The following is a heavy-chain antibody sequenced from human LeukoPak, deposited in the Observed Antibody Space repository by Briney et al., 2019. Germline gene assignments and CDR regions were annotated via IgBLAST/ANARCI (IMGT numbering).Heavy chain of an antibody. V-gene: IGHV1-46*01. CDR3: ASAYCGGDCFSPEEEYYYYGMDV. CDR2: INPSGGST. Sequence: ASVKVSCKASGYTFTSYYMHWVRQAPGQGLEWMGIINPSGGSTSYAQKFQGRVTMTRGTSTSTVYMELSSLRSEDTAVYYCASAYCGGDCFSPEEEYYYYGMDVWGKGTTVTVSS. CDR1: GYTFTSYY. D-gene: IGHD2-21*02. J-gene: IGHJ6*04.